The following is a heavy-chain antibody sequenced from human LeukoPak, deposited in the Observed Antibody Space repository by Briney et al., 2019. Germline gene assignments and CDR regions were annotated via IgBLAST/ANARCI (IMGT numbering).Heavy chain of an antibody. Sequence: PQTLSLTCTVSGGSISSGGYYWSWIRQHPGKGLEWIGYIYYSGSTYYNPSLKSRVTISVDTSKNQFSLKLSSVTAADTAVYYCARRWSRTVDNWGQGTLVTVSS. CDR1: GGSISSGGYY. D-gene: IGHD3-3*01. J-gene: IGHJ4*02. CDR2: IYYSGST. CDR3: ARRWSRTVDN. V-gene: IGHV4-31*03.